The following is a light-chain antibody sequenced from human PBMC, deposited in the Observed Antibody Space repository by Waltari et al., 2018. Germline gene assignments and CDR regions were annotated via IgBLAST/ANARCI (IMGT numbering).Light chain of an antibody. CDR3: AAYTSTNTVI. CDR2: GVT. CDR1: NSDLGYYNY. V-gene: IGLV2-14*01. Sequence: QSALTQPASVSGSPGQSITISCTGTNSDLGYYNYVSWYPQYPGIAPKLMIFGVTRWPSWVSHRVSGSKSVNTASLYISGLQAEDEADYFCAAYTSTNTVIFGGGTKVTVL. J-gene: IGLJ2*01.